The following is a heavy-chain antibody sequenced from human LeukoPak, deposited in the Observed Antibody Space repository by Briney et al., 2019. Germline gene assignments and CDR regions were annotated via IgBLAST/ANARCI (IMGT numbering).Heavy chain of an antibody. CDR2: ISGSGGST. CDR3: AKNSYDFWSGYYI. J-gene: IGHJ3*02. Sequence: GGSLRLSCAASGFTFSSYAMSWVRQAPGKGLEWVSAISGSGGSTYYADAVKGRFTISRDNSKNTLYLQMNSLRAEDTAVYYCAKNSYDFWSGYYIWGQGTMVTVSS. CDR1: GFTFSSYA. V-gene: IGHV3-23*01. D-gene: IGHD3-3*01.